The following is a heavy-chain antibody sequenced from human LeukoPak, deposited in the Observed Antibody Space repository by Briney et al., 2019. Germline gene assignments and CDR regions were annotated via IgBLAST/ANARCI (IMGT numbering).Heavy chain of an antibody. CDR1: GGSISSSSYY. CDR2: IYYSGST. Sequence: SETLSLTCTVSGGSISSSSYYWGWIRQPPGKGLEWIGSIYYSGSTYYNPSLKSRVTISVDTSKNQFSLKLSSVTAADTAVYYCASPVRGYDRPYGAFDIWGQGTMVTVSS. J-gene: IGHJ3*02. D-gene: IGHD3-22*01. CDR3: ASPVRGYDRPYGAFDI. V-gene: IGHV4-39*01.